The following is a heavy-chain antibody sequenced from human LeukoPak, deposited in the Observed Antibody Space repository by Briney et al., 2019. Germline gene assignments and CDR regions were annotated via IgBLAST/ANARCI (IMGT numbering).Heavy chain of an antibody. J-gene: IGHJ4*02. CDR3: ARVYYDGSGYYYFLEFFFDY. D-gene: IGHD3-22*01. CDR2: LYSGGAT. CDR1: GFNVSSSY. V-gene: IGHV3-66*01. Sequence: GSLRLSCAASGFNVSSSYVSWVRQAPGKGLEWVSVLYSGGATHYADSVKGRFTISRDNSKNAVYLQMNSLRAEDMAFYYCARVYYDGSGYYYFLEFFFDYWGQGTLVTVSS.